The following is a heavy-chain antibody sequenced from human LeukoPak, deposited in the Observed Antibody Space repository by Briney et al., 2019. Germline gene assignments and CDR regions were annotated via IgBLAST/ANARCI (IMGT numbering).Heavy chain of an antibody. D-gene: IGHD1-26*01. Sequence: ASVKVSCKASGYTFTSYDINWVREATGQGLECRGWINPNSSKTVYAPNFQSRLTTTTNTTTNTAYMELISLRSEETAVYYCARGGGRMGATTPHYMDDWGKGTPVTVSS. CDR2: INPNSSKT. J-gene: IGHJ6*03. CDR3: ARGGGRMGATTPHYMDD. V-gene: IGHV1-8*02. CDR1: GYTFTSYD.